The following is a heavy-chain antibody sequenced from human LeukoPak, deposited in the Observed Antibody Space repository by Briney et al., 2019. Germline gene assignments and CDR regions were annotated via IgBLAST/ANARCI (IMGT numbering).Heavy chain of an antibody. CDR1: ELAFKNVW. CDR3: ARTSGSYPY. Sequence: PGGSLRLSCGASELAFKNVWMSWVRQAPGKGLEWVSYISSSSSTIYYADSVKGRFTISRDNAKNSLNLQMNSLRAEDTAVYYCARTSGSYPYWGQGTLVTVSS. CDR2: ISSSSSTI. V-gene: IGHV3-48*04. D-gene: IGHD1-26*01. J-gene: IGHJ4*02.